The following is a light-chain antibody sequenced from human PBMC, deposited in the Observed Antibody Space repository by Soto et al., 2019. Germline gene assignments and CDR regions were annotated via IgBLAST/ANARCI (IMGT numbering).Light chain of an antibody. CDR2: GAS. Sequence: EIVMTQSPATLSVSPGERATLSCRASQSVSSNLAWYPQNPGQAPRLLIYGASTRATGIPPRFSGSGSGTEFTLSSSGLQAEAFAVCCCQQYNNWPRTFGQGTKVDIK. CDR3: QQYNNWPRT. J-gene: IGKJ1*01. CDR1: QSVSSN. V-gene: IGKV3-15*01.